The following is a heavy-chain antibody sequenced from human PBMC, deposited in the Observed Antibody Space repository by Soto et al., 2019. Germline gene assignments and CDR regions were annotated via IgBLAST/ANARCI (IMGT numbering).Heavy chain of an antibody. D-gene: IGHD3-10*01. CDR1: GYTLTELS. Sequence: QVQLVQSGAEVKKPGASVKVSCKVSGYTLTELSMHWVRQAPGKGLEWMGGFDPEDGETIYAQKFQGRVTKTEDTSTDTAYRVLSSLRSEDTAVYYCAADLGYGSGSSGVGYFQLWGQGTLVTVSS. CDR3: AADLGYGSGSSGVGYFQL. CDR2: FDPEDGET. J-gene: IGHJ1*01. V-gene: IGHV1-24*01.